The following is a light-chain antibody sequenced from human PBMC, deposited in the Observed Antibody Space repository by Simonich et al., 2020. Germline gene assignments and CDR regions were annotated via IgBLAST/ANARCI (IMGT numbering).Light chain of an antibody. CDR2: EGS. CDR1: SSDVGSYNL. CDR3: SSYTSSSTLV. Sequence: QSALTQPASVSGSPGQSITISCTGTSSDVGSYNLVSWDQQHPGKAPKLMIYEGSKRPSGVSNRCSGSKSGNTASLTISGLQAEDEADYYCSSYTSSSTLVFGGGTKLTVL. V-gene: IGLV2-14*02. J-gene: IGLJ2*01.